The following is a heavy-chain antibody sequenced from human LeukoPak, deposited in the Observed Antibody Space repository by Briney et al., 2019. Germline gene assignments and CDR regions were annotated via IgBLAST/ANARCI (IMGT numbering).Heavy chain of an antibody. CDR2: ISGSGGST. J-gene: IGHJ4*02. D-gene: IGHD3-22*01. CDR3: AKGGSVYYYDSSGYSPFDY. Sequence: AXSWVRXAPGKGLEWVSAISGSGGSTYYADSVKGRFTISRDNAKKTLYMQMKRRRGEDTAVYYCAKGGSVYYYDSSGYSPFDYWGQGTLVTVSS. CDR1: A. V-gene: IGHV3-23*01.